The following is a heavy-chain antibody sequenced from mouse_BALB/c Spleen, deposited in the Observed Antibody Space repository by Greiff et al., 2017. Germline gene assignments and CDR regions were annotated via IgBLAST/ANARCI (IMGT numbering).Heavy chain of an antibody. CDR1: GFTFSSYT. J-gene: IGHJ3*01. CDR2: ISNGGGST. V-gene: IGHV5-12-2*01. D-gene: IGHD1-1*01. CDR3: ARNYYGSEAY. Sequence: EVMLVESGGGLVQPGGSLKLSCAASGFTFSSYTMSWVRQTPEKRLEWVAYISNGGGSTYYPDTVKGRFTISRDNAKNTLYLQMSSLKSEDTAMYYCARNYYGSEAYWGQGTLVTVSA.